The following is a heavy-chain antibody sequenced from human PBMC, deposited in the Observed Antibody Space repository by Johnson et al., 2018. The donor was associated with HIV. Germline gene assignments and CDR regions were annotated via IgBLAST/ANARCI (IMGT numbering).Heavy chain of an antibody. V-gene: IGHV3-66*01. CDR1: GFTFDNYA. CDR2: IFSGGST. D-gene: IGHD5-24*01. Sequence: VQLVESGGGMVQPGGSLRLSCAVSGFTFDNYAMHWVRQAPGKGLEWVSVIFSGGSTYYADSVNGRFTISRDNSKNTLYLQMNSLRAEDTALYYCARACRDGYTCDAFDIWGQGTMVTVSS. J-gene: IGHJ3*02. CDR3: ARACRDGYTCDAFDI.